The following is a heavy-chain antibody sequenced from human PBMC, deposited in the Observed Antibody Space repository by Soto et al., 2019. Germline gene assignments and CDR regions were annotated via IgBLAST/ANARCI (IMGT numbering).Heavy chain of an antibody. CDR3: AKDLEVLSARFES. J-gene: IGHJ4*02. D-gene: IGHD2-2*01. Sequence: VGSLRLSCRASGFTFGNYAMAWVRQAPGKGLEWVSGISASGGRTYYADSAKGRFTISRDNSNNTLYLQMSSLRAEDTAVYYCAKDLEVLSARFESWGQGALVTSPQ. V-gene: IGHV3-23*01. CDR2: ISASGGRT. CDR1: GFTFGNYA.